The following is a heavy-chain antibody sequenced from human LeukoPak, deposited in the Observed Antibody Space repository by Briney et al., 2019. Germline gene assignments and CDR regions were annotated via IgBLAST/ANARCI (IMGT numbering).Heavy chain of an antibody. V-gene: IGHV4-34*01. J-gene: IGHJ4*02. D-gene: IGHD1-26*01. CDR1: GGSFSGYY. Sequence: QPSETLSLTCAVYGGSFSGYYWSWIRQPPGKGLEWIGEINHSGSTNYNPSLKSRVTISVDTSKNQFSLKLSSVTAADTAVYYCARARSGKWGFDYWGQGTLVTVSS. CDR3: ARARSGKWGFDY. CDR2: INHSGST.